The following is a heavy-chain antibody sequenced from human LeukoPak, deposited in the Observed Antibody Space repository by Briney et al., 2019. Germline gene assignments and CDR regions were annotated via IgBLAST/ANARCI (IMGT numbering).Heavy chain of an antibody. CDR1: GDSIGSYY. CDR2: IYYTGST. J-gene: IGHJ4*02. Sequence: SETLTLTCTVSGDSIGSYYWSWIRQPPGKGLECLGYIYYTGSTNYNPSLKSRATISVDTSKHQLSLNVSAVNAADTDVYYCARHRYGDVYYFDFWGQGTLVSVSS. CDR3: ARHRYGDVYYFDF. V-gene: IGHV4-59*08. D-gene: IGHD3-16*01.